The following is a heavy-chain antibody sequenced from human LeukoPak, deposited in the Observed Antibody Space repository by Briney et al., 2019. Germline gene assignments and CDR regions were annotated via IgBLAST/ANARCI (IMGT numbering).Heavy chain of an antibody. Sequence: GGSLRLSCAASGFTFSSCTMNWVRQVPGKGLEWVSSISSSSSYIYYADSVKGRFTISRDNAKNSLDLQMNSLRAEDTAVYYCARMVRGVMYYWGQGTLVTVSS. J-gene: IGHJ4*02. D-gene: IGHD3-10*01. CDR1: GFTFSSCT. V-gene: IGHV3-21*04. CDR3: ARMVRGVMYY. CDR2: ISSSSSYI.